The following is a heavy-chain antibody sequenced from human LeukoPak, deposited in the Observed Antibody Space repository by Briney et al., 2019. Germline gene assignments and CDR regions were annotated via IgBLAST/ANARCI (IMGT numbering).Heavy chain of an antibody. D-gene: IGHD5-24*01. Sequence: GGSLRLSCVASGFPFSSYWMTWVRQAPGKGLEWVANIKQDGSKESYVDSVKGRFTISRDNAKNSLYLQMNSLSAEDTAIYYCTRVGYIDEGIDYWGQGTLVTVSS. V-gene: IGHV3-7*04. CDR3: TRVGYIDEGIDY. CDR2: IKQDGSKE. CDR1: GFPFSSYW. J-gene: IGHJ4*02.